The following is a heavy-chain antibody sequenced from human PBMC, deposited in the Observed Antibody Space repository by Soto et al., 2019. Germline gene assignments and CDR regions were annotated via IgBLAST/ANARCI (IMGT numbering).Heavy chain of an antibody. J-gene: IGHJ4*02. D-gene: IGHD1-1*01. CDR2: IRSKANSYAT. Sequence: VGSLRLSCAAYGFTFSGSAMHWVRQASGKGLEWVGRIRSKANSYATAYAASVKGRFTISRDDSKNTAYLQMNSLKTEDTAVYYCTRALAPGRPLDYWGQGPLVTGSS. CDR3: TRALAPGRPLDY. CDR1: GFTFSGSA. V-gene: IGHV3-73*01.